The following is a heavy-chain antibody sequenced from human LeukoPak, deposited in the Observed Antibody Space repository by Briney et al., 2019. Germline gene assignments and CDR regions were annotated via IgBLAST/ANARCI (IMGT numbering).Heavy chain of an antibody. CDR3: AKQVDTAEPFDY. D-gene: IGHD5-18*01. Sequence: SCKASGGTFSSYAMSWVRQAPGKGLEWVSAISGSGGSTYYADSVKGRFTISRDNSKNTLYLQMNSLRAEDTPVYYCAKQVDTAEPFDYWGQGTLVTVSS. CDR1: GGTFSSYA. J-gene: IGHJ4*02. CDR2: ISGSGGST. V-gene: IGHV3-23*01.